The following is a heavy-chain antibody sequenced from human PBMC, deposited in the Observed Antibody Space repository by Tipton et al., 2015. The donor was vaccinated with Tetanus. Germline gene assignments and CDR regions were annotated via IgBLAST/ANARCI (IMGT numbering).Heavy chain of an antibody. CDR1: GYIFNNYW. Sequence: QLVQSGGEVKKPGESLKISCKGSGYIFNNYWIGWVRQKPGKGLEWMGIIYPGDSDTRYSPSFQGQVTTAVDKSINTAYLQWSSRKAADASMFCGGRADGSDGVFNFGGWGQGALVTVAS. CDR2: IYPGDSDT. J-gene: IGHJ1*01. V-gene: IGHV5-51*01. CDR3: GRADGSDGVFNFGG. D-gene: IGHD3-16*01.